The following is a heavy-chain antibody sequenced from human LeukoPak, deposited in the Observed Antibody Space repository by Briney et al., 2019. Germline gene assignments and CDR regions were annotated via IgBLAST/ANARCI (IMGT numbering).Heavy chain of an antibody. J-gene: IGHJ4*02. CDR3: ARANDYGDSDPE. D-gene: IGHD4-17*01. Sequence: GGSLRLSCAASGFTFCDYYMSWIRQAPGKGLEWVSYISSSGSTIYYADSVKGRFTISRDNAKNSLYLQMNSLRAEDTAVYYCARANDYGDSDPEGGQGTLVTVSS. CDR2: ISSSGSTI. CDR1: GFTFCDYY. V-gene: IGHV3-11*04.